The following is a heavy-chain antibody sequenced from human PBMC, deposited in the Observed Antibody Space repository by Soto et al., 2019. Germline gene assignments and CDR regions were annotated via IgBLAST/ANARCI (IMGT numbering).Heavy chain of an antibody. J-gene: IGHJ4*02. CDR3: TTITVTQVDDY. D-gene: IGHD4-17*01. CDR2: IKQDGSDK. V-gene: IGHV3-7*03. CDR1: SFTFSNFW. Sequence: EVQLVESGGGLVQPGGSLRLSCAASSFTFSNFWMSWVRQAPGKGLEWVASIKQDGSDKYYVDSVKGRFIISRDNAKNSLSLQMNSLRAEDTAVYFCTTITVTQVDDYWGQGTLVTVSS.